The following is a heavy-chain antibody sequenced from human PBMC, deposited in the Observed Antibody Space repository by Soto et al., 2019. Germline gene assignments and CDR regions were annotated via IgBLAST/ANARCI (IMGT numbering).Heavy chain of an antibody. CDR3: VKDLVVLSAIFDS. V-gene: IGHV3-23*01. CDR1: GFTFGNYA. D-gene: IGHD2-21*02. J-gene: IGHJ4*02. Sequence: GGSLRLSCAASGFTFGNYAMGWVRQAPGKGLEWVSGIVASGGRTFYADSAKGRFTISRDNSRSTLYLQMNSLRADDTAVYYCVKDLVVLSAIFDSWGRGTLVTVSS. CDR2: IVASGGRT.